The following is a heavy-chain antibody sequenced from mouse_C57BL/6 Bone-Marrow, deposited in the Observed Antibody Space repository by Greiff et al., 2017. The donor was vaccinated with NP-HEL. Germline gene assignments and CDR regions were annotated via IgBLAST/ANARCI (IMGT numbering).Heavy chain of an antibody. J-gene: IGHJ1*03. D-gene: IGHD1-3*01. CDR2: ISNGGGST. V-gene: IGHV5-12*01. CDR3: ARHELLARYFDV. Sequence: EVMLVESGGGLVQPGGSLKLSCAASGFTFSDYYMYWVRQTPEQRLEWVAYISNGGGSTYYPDTVKGRFTISRDNAKNTRYLQLSRLKSEDTAMYYCARHELLARYFDVGGTGTTGTGSS. CDR1: GFTFSDYY.